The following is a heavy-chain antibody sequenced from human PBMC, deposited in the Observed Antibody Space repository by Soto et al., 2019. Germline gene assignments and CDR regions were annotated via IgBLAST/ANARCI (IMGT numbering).Heavy chain of an antibody. D-gene: IGHD2-21*02. J-gene: IGHJ4*02. CDR2: ISYDGSNK. V-gene: IGHV3-30*18. CDR3: AKDKVPVVVTAPFDY. CDR1: GFTFSSYG. Sequence: QVQLVESGGGVVQPGRSLRLSCAASGFTFSSYGMHWVRQAPGKGPEWVAVISYDGSNKYYADSVKGRFTISRDNSKTTRYRQRNSLRAEGTAVYYCAKDKVPVVVTAPFDYWGQGTLVTVSS.